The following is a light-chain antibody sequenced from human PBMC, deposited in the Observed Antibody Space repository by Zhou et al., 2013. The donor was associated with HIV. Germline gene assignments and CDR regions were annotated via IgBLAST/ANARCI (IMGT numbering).Light chain of an antibody. J-gene: IGKJ2*04. CDR1: QDITYY. V-gene: IGKV1-33*01. CDR3: LQDNTYPRS. CDR2: DTS. Sequence: DIQMTQSPSSVSASVGDRVTITCRASQDITYYLNWYQQKPGEVPKVLIYDTSNLETGVPSRFSGSGSGTDFTLTISGLQPDDFGTYYCLQDNTYPRSFGQGTKLDIK.